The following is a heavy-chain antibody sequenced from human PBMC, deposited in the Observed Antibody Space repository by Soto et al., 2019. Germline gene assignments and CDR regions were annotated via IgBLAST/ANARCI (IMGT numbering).Heavy chain of an antibody. D-gene: IGHD7-27*01. CDR1: GYTFTSYD. Sequence: QVQLVQSGAEVKKPGASVKVSCKAAGYTFTSYDINWMRQATGQGFEWMGWMNPNSGNTGYAQKFQGRVTMTRGTSISTAFMELSDLRSEDTAVYYCARGPRNWGVDYWGQGTLVTVSS. CDR2: MNPNSGNT. J-gene: IGHJ4*02. V-gene: IGHV1-8*01. CDR3: ARGPRNWGVDY.